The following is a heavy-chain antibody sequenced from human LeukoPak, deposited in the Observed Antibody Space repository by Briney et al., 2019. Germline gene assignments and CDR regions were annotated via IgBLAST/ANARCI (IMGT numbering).Heavy chain of an antibody. V-gene: IGHV4-34*01. D-gene: IGHD1-26*01. CDR2: INHSGST. Sequence: SETLSLTCAVYGGSFSGYYWSWIRQPPGKGLEWIGEINHSGSTNYNPSLKSRVTISVDTSKNQFPLKLSSVTAADTAVYYCARLRSRGWFDPWGQGTLVTVSS. CDR3: ARLRSRGWFDP. CDR1: GGSFSGYY. J-gene: IGHJ5*02.